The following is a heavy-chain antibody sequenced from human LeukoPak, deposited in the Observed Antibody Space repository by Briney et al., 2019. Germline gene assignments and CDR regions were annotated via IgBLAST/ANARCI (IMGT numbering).Heavy chain of an antibody. V-gene: IGHV3-11*01. J-gene: IGHJ6*02. CDR2: ISSSGSTI. CDR1: GFTFSDYY. D-gene: IGHD3-3*01. CDR3: ARDRIEYYDFWSGYFYYYYGMDV. Sequence: GGSLRLSCAASGFTFSDYYMSWIRQAPGKGLEWVSYISSSGSTIYYADSVKGRFTTSRDNAKNSLYLQMNSLRAEDTAVYYCARDRIEYYDFWSGYFYYYYGMDVWGQGTTVTVSS.